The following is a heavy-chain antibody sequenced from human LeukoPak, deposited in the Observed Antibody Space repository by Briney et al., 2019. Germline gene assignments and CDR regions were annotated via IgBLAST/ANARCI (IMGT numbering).Heavy chain of an antibody. CDR2: ISYSGTT. J-gene: IGHJ4*02. Sequence: SETLSLTCTVSGGSISSSDYYWGWIRQPPGKGLEWIGNISYSGTTSYNPSLKSRVAISVDTSKNQFSLKLSSVTAADTAVYYCARASVWAAALQNWGQGTLVTVSS. CDR1: GGSISSSDYY. CDR3: ARASVWAAALQN. D-gene: IGHD2-2*01. V-gene: IGHV4-39*07.